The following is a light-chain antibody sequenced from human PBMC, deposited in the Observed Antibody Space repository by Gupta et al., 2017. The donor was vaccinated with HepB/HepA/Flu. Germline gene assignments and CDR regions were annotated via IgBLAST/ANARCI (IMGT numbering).Light chain of an antibody. Sequence: HSVLTQPPSVSGAPGQRVTVSCTGSSSNIGAGYDVHWYQQLPGTAPKLLIHGNSDRPSGVPDRFSGSKSGTSASLAISGLQAEDEADYYCQSYDNSLNAVVFGGGTKLTVL. J-gene: IGLJ2*01. V-gene: IGLV1-40*01. CDR3: QSYDNSLNAVV. CDR2: GNS. CDR1: SSNIGAGYD.